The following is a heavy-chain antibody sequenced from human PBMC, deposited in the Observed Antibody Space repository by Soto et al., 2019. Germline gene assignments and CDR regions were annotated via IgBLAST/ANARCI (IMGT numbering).Heavy chain of an antibody. Sequence: QVQLVQSGAEVKKPGASVKVSCKASGYTFTSYGISWVRQAPGQGLEWMGWISAYNGNTNYAQKIQGRVTMTTDTSXXTAYMELRSLRSDDTAVYYCANDTGYGDYEAVVDVWGQGTTVTVSS. CDR2: ISAYNGNT. J-gene: IGHJ6*02. CDR3: ANDTGYGDYEAVVDV. CDR1: GYTFTSYG. D-gene: IGHD4-17*01. V-gene: IGHV1-18*01.